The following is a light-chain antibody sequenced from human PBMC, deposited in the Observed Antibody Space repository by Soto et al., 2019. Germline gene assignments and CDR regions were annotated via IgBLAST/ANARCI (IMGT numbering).Light chain of an antibody. J-gene: IGKJ1*01. Sequence: EIVRTQSPATLSVSPGERATLSCGASQSVSSSYLAWYQHKAGQSPRLLIYGASNRATGFPARFSGSGSGTEFTLTISSLQSEDFAVYDCQQYNDNWPTFGQGTKGDIK. CDR2: GAS. CDR1: QSVSSSY. V-gene: IGKV3-15*01. CDR3: QQYNDNWPT.